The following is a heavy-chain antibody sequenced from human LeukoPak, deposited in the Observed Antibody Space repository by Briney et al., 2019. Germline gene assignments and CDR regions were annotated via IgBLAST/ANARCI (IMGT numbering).Heavy chain of an antibody. CDR3: ARALGAYFDC. Sequence: SQTLSLTCTVSGGSISSGGYYWSWIRQPPGKGLEWIGYIYHSGSTYYNPSLKSRVTISVDRSKNQFSLKLSSVTAADTAVYYCARALGAYFDCWGQGTLVTVSS. V-gene: IGHV4-30-2*01. CDR1: GGSISSGGYY. CDR2: IYHSGST. J-gene: IGHJ4*02. D-gene: IGHD3-16*01.